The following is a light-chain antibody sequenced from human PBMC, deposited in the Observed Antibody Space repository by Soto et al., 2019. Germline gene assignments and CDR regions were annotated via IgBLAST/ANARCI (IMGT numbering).Light chain of an antibody. CDR3: ATWDDSLYGPV. CDR2: SNN. J-gene: IGLJ3*02. V-gene: IGLV1-44*01. Sequence: QSVLTQPPSASGTPGQRVTISCSGSSSNIGTSPVQWFRHLPGSAPELLIYSNNQRPSGVPDRFSGSKSGTLASLAISGLQSEDEADYHCATWDDSLYGPVFGGGTKLTVL. CDR1: SSNIGTSP.